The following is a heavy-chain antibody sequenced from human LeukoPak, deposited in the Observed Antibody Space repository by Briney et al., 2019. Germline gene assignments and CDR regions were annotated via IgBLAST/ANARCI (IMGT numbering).Heavy chain of an antibody. D-gene: IGHD3-9*01. CDR2: ISYDGSNK. J-gene: IGHJ4*02. V-gene: IGHV3-30*04. Sequence: GGSLRLSCAASGFTFSSYAMHWVRQAPGKGLEWVAVISYDGSNKYYADSVKGRFTTSRDNSKNTLYLQMNSLRAEDTAVYYCARDFDLPDTTPAYWGQGTLVTVSS. CDR3: ARDFDLPDTTPAY. CDR1: GFTFSSYA.